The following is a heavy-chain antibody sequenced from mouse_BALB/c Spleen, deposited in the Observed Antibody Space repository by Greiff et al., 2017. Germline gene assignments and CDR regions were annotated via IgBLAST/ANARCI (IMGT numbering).Heavy chain of an antibody. CDR2: INPYNGDT. V-gene: IGHV1-37*01. Sequence: VQLQQSGPELVTPGASVKISCKASGYSFTGYFMNWVQQSHGKSLEWIGRINPYNGDTFYNQKFKGKATLTVDKSSSTAHMKLMRLTAEDSAVYYGGRRGYEYYLDYWGQGTTLTVSS. CDR3: GRRGYEYYLDY. CDR1: GYSFTGYF. D-gene: IGHD2-3*01. J-gene: IGHJ2*01.